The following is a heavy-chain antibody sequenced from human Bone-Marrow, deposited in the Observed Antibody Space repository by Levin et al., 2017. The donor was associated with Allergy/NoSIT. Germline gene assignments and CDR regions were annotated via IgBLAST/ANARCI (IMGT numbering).Heavy chain of an antibody. V-gene: IGHV3-7*01. CDR2: IKEDGSEK. D-gene: IGHD5-24*01. J-gene: IGHJ5*02. CDR3: ARDQFRRATIGARWFDP. Sequence: GESLKISCAASGFTFSNSWMSWVRQAPGKGLEWVANIKEDGSEKYYVDSVKGRFTISRVNAKNSLYVQMNSLRAEDTAVYYCARDQFRRATIGARWFDPWGQGTLVTVSS. CDR1: GFTFSNSW.